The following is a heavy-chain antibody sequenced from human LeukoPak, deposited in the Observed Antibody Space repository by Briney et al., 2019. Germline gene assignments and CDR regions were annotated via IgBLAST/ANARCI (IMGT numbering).Heavy chain of an antibody. CDR1: GGSFSGYY. CDR3: ASLHSSSWNYGWFDP. V-gene: IGHV4-34*01. D-gene: IGHD6-13*01. CDR2: MNHSEST. J-gene: IGHJ5*02. Sequence: PSETLSLTCAVYGGSFSGYYWSWIRQPPGTGLEWIGEMNHSESTNYNPSLKSRATISVYTSKNQFSLNLSSVTAADTTVYDCASLHSSSWNYGWFDPWGQGTLVTVSS.